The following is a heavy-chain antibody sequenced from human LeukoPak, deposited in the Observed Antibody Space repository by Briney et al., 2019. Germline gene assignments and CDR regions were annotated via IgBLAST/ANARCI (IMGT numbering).Heavy chain of an antibody. CDR1: GGSISSSGYY. J-gene: IGHJ4*02. CDR2: VYYSGTT. V-gene: IGHV4-39*01. D-gene: IGHD3-22*01. Sequence: PSETLSLTCTVSGGSISSSGYYWGWIRQPPGKGLEWIGSVYYSGTTYYNQSLKSRVTISADTSKKQFSLRLTSVTAADTAVYYCARQYYDSSGYYPWYFDYWGQGTLVTVSS. CDR3: ARQYYDSSGYYPWYFDY.